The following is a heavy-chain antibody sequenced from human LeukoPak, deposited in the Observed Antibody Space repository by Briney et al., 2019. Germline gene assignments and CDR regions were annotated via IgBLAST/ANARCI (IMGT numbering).Heavy chain of an antibody. Sequence: SETLSLTCTVSGGSISSYYWSWIRQPPGKGLEWIGYIYYSGSTNYNPSLKSRVTISVDTSKNQFSLKLSSVTAADTAVYYCAREGILAVAGSFDAFDIWGQGTMVTVSS. CDR2: IYYSGST. CDR3: AREGILAVAGSFDAFDI. V-gene: IGHV4-59*01. D-gene: IGHD6-19*01. CDR1: GGSISSYY. J-gene: IGHJ3*02.